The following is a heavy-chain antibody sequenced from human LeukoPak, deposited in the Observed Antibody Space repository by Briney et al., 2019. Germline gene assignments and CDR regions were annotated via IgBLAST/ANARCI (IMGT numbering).Heavy chain of an antibody. Sequence: APVKVSCKASGYTFTSYYMHWVRQAPGQGLAWMGIINPSGGSASYAQKFQGRVTMTRDTSTSTVYMELSSLRSEDTAVYYCARAAVVPAAISFGDYWGQGTLVTVSS. V-gene: IGHV1-46*01. CDR2: INPSGGSA. D-gene: IGHD2-2*02. J-gene: IGHJ4*02. CDR1: GYTFTSYY. CDR3: ARAAVVPAAISFGDY.